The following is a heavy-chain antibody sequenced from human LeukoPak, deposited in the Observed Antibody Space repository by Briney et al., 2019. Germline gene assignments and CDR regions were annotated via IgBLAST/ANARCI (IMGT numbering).Heavy chain of an antibody. Sequence: GGSLRLSCTASGFTSGDYAMSWVRQAPGKGQEWVGFIRSKASGGTTEYAASVKGRFTISRDDSKSIAYLQMNSLKTEDTAVYYCTRQRCGELFRPSRYYFDYWGQGTLVTVSS. CDR2: IRSKASGGTT. V-gene: IGHV3-49*04. D-gene: IGHD3-10*01. CDR3: TRQRCGELFRPSRYYFDY. CDR1: GFTSGDYA. J-gene: IGHJ4*02.